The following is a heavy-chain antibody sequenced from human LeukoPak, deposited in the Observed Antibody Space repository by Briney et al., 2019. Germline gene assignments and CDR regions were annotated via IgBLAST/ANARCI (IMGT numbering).Heavy chain of an antibody. Sequence: VRQAPXKGLEWVSAISGSGGSTYYADSVKGRFTISRDNSKNTLYLQMNSLRAEDTAVYYCAKNGDSRNFDYWGQGTLVTVSS. J-gene: IGHJ4*02. CDR2: ISGSGGST. V-gene: IGHV3-23*01. D-gene: IGHD7-27*01. CDR3: AKNGDSRNFDY.